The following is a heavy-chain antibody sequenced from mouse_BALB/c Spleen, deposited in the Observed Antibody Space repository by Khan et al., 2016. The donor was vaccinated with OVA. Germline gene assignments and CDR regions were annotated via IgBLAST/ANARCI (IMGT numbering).Heavy chain of an antibody. Sequence: VQLQESGPGLVAPSQSLSITCTVSVLSLSNYGVSWVRQPPGKGLEWLGVIWGDGNTNYHSVLKTRLSISKDNSKSQDFLKLNSLQTDDAATYYCAIIYYGYDWFTYWGQGTLVTVSA. CDR1: VLSLSNYG. CDR2: IWGDGNT. J-gene: IGHJ3*01. D-gene: IGHD2-2*01. V-gene: IGHV2-3*01. CDR3: AIIYYGYDWFTY.